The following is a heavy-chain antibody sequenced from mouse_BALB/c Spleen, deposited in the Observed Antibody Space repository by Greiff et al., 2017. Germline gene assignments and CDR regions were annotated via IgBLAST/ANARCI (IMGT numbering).Heavy chain of an antibody. J-gene: IGHJ3*01. Sequence: EVHLVESGGGLVQPGGSLRLSCATSGFTFTDYYMSWVRQPPGKALEWLGFIRNKANGYTTEYSASVKGRFTISRDNSQSILYLQMNTLRAEDSATYYCARDMSAYWGQGTLVTVSA. V-gene: IGHV7-3*02. CDR3: ARDMSAY. CDR1: GFTFTDYY. CDR2: IRNKANGYTT.